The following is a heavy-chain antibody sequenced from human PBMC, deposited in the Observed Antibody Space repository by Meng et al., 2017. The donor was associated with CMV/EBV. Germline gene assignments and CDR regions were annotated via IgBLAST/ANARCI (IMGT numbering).Heavy chain of an antibody. D-gene: IGHD2-8*01. Sequence: ASVKVSCKASGYTFTSYGISWVRQAPGQGLEWMGWISAYNGNTNYAQKFQGRVTITTDESTSTAYMELSSLKSEDTAVYYCARRKLVGYCTNGVCPGWFDPWGQGTLVTVSS. J-gene: IGHJ5*02. CDR1: GYTFTSYG. V-gene: IGHV1-18*01. CDR3: ARRKLVGYCTNGVCPGWFDP. CDR2: ISAYNGNT.